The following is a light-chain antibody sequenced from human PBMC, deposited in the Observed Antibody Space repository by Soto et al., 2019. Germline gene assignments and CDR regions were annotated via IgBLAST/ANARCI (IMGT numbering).Light chain of an antibody. CDR1: QDISSW. J-gene: IGKJ4*01. Sequence: DISLTQSPSSVSASLGDTVTITCRASQDISSWLAWYQQKPGKAPKLLIYTASLLQSGVPSRFSGSGFGTDFTLTVSSLQPEDVATYYCQQSNTLVTFGGGTKVEI. CDR2: TAS. V-gene: IGKV1D-12*01. CDR3: QQSNTLVT.